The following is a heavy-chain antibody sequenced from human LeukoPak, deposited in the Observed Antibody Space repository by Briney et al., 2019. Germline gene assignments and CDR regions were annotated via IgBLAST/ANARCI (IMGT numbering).Heavy chain of an antibody. CDR1: GFTVSTNY. J-gene: IGHJ3*01. V-gene: IGHV3-53*01. CDR3: ARGGAFDV. Sequence: GGSLRLSCAASGFTVSTNYVSWVRQAPGKGLDWVSVVHSGGSTYYADSVKGRFTISRDNSKNTLYLQMNSLRVEDTAVHYCARGGAFDVWGQGTMVTVSS. CDR2: VHSGGST. D-gene: IGHD3-16*01.